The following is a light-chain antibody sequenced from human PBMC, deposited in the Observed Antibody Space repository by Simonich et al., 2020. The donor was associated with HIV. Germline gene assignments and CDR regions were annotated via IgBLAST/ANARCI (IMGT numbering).Light chain of an antibody. CDR3: SSYTSSSTLV. Sequence: QSALTQPASVSGSPGQSITISGTGTSSDVGGNNYVSWYQQHPGKAPKLMIYDVSNRPSGGSNRVSGSQSGNTASLTISGLQAEDEADYYCSSYTSSSTLVFGGGTKLTVL. J-gene: IGLJ2*01. CDR2: DVS. V-gene: IGLV2-14*03. CDR1: SSDVGGNNY.